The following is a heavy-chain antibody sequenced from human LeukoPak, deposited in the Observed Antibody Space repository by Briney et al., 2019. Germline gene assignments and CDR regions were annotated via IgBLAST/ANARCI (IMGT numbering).Heavy chain of an antibody. J-gene: IGHJ5*02. D-gene: IGHD6-13*01. V-gene: IGHV4-38-2*02. CDR1: GYSISSGYY. Sequence: PSETLCLTCTVSGYSISSGYYWGGIRQPPGEGLEGRGSIHHRGSTYYNAALKRRFHISVDQSKNQFSLKLSSVTAEATAVYYCARAFRESDSSWQDGWWFDPWGQGTLVTVST. CDR3: ARAFRESDSSWQDGWWFDP. CDR2: IHHRGST.